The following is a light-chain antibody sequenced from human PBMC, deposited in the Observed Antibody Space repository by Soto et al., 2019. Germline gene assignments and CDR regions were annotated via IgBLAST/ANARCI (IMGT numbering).Light chain of an antibody. CDR3: SSYTSSDTLV. CDR1: SSDVGGYNY. CDR2: DVS. V-gene: IGLV2-14*01. J-gene: IGLJ2*01. Sequence: QSALTQPASVSESPGRSITISCTGTSSDVGGYNYVSWYQQYPGKAPKLMIYDVSNRPSGVSNRFSGSKSGNTASLTISGLQAEDEADYYCSSYTSSDTLVFGGGTQLTVL.